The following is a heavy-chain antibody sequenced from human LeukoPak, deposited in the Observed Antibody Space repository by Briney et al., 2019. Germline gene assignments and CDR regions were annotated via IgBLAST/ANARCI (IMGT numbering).Heavy chain of an antibody. V-gene: IGHV3-30*03. D-gene: IGHD3-3*01. CDR1: GFTFSNYA. Sequence: GGPLRLSCAASGFTFSNYAMHWVRQAPGKGLEWVALISHDGSSEYYADSMKGRFTISRDNSKNTFYLQMNSLRAEDTAVYYCASRFEWLSSFDYWGQGTLVTVSS. J-gene: IGHJ4*02. CDR3: ASRFEWLSSFDY. CDR2: ISHDGSSE.